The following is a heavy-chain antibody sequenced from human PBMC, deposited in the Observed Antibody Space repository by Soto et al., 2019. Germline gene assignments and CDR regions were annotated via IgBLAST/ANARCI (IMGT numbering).Heavy chain of an antibody. V-gene: IGHV1-18*01. CDR2: ISAYNGNT. CDR1: GYTFTSDG. D-gene: IGHD3-22*01. Sequence: GASVKVSCKASGYTFTSDGISWVRQAPGQGLEWMGWISAYNGNTNYAQKLQGRVTMTTDTSTSTAYMELRSLRSDDTAVYYCARNYDYYDSSGYYSHWGQGTLVTVSS. CDR3: ARNYDYYDSSGYYSH. J-gene: IGHJ4*02.